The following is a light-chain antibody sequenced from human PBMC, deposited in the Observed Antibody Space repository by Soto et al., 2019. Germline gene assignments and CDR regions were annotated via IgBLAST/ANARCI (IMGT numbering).Light chain of an antibody. J-gene: IGLJ1*01. CDR2: EVS. CDR1: SSDVGAYDY. V-gene: IGLV2-14*03. Sequence: QSALTQPASVSGSPGRSIAISCTGTSSDVGAYDYVPWYQQHPDRAPRLVIYEVSNRPSGVSNRFSGSKSVNTATLTISGLQAEDEADYYCASHTTTNTRVFGTGTKVTVL. CDR3: ASHTTTNTRV.